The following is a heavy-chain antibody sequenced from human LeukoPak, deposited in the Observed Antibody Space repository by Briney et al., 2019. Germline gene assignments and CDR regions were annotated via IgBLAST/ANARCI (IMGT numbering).Heavy chain of an antibody. CDR3: ARRGGYDSTFDY. CDR2: IYYSGST. V-gene: IGHV4-59*11. J-gene: IGHJ4*02. D-gene: IGHD5-12*01. CDR1: GGSISSHY. Sequence: SETLSLTCTVSGGSISSHYWSWIRQPPGEGLEWIGYIYYSGSTNYNPSLKSRVTITVDTSKNQFSLKLSSVTAADTAVYYCARRGGYDSTFDYWGQGTLVTVSS.